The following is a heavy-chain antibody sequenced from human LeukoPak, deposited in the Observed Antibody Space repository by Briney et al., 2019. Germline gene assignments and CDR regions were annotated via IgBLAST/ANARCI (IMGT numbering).Heavy chain of an antibody. CDR2: INPNSGGT. J-gene: IGHJ3*02. D-gene: IGHD6-13*01. Sequence: ASVKVSCKASGYTFTGYYMHWVRQAPGQGLEWMGWINPNSGGTNYAQKFQGRVTMTRDTSISTAYMELSRLRSDDTAVYYCARVTIAAAEVGAFDIWGQGTMVTVSS. V-gene: IGHV1-2*02. CDR1: GYTFTGYY. CDR3: ARVTIAAAEVGAFDI.